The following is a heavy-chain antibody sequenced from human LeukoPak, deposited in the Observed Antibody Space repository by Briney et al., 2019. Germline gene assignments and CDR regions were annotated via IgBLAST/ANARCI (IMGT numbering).Heavy chain of an antibody. Sequence: GGSLRLSCAASGFTVSSNYMSWVRQAPGKGLEWVSVIYSGGSTYYADSVKGRFTISRDNSKNTLYLQMNSLRAEDTAVYYCAREDAPLDAFDIWGQGTMVTVSS. CDR1: GFTVSSNY. J-gene: IGHJ3*02. CDR2: IYSGGST. CDR3: AREDAPLDAFDI. V-gene: IGHV3-53*01.